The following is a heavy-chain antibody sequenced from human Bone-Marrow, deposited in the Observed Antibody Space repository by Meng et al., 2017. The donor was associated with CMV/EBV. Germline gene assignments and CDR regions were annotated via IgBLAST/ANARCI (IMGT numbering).Heavy chain of an antibody. D-gene: IGHD2-2*01. Sequence: GESLKISCAASGFTFSSYGMHWVRQAPGKGLEWVAFIRYDGSNKYYADSVKGRFTISRDNSKNTLYLQMNSLRAEDTAVYYCARRGPAAIDYWGQGTLVTVSS. CDR3: ARRGPAAIDY. CDR2: IRYDGSNK. V-gene: IGHV3-30*02. CDR1: GFTFSSYG. J-gene: IGHJ4*02.